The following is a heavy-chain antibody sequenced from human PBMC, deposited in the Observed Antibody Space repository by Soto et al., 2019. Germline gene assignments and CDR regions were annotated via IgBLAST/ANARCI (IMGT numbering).Heavy chain of an antibody. J-gene: IGHJ4*02. V-gene: IGHV3-30-3*01. CDR2: ISYDGSNK. Sequence: QVQLVESGGGVVQPGRPLRLSCAASGFTFSSYAMHWVRQAPGKGLEWVAVISYDGSNKYYADSVKGRFTISRDNSKNTLYLQMNSLRAEDTAVYYCARDVPDIVVVVAAPNAVDYWGQGTLVTVSS. CDR1: GFTFSSYA. D-gene: IGHD2-15*01. CDR3: ARDVPDIVVVVAAPNAVDY.